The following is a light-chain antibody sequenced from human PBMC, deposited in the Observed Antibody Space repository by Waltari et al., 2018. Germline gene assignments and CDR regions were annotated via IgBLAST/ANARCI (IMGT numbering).Light chain of an antibody. J-gene: IGKJ2*01. CDR1: QDISRH. CDR3: QQLFRFPTFT. CDR2: GAS. V-gene: IGKV1-9*01. Sequence: DIQLNQPPSFLPTSVGDRETNTCRASQDISRHLAWYQQKPGKAPRLLVYGASTLHSGVPSRFSGTGSGTDFTLTINNLQPEDFATYYCQQLFRFPTFTFGQGTKLQI.